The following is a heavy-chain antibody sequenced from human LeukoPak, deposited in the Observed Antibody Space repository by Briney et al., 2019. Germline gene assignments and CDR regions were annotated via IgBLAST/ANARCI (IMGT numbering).Heavy chain of an antibody. J-gene: IGHJ5*02. Sequence: KPSETLSLTCTDSGGSISSGGYYWSWIRQHPGNGLEWIAYIYYSGSTYYNPSLKSRVTISVDTSKNQFSLKLSSATAADTAVYYCARDSGDWFDPWGQGTLVTVSS. CDR2: IYYSGST. CDR3: ARDSGDWFDP. CDR1: GGSISSGGYY. V-gene: IGHV4-31*03.